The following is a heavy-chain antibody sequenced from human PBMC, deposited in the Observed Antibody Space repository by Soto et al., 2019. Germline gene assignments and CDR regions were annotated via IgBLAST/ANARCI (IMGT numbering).Heavy chain of an antibody. CDR1: GYTFPNYG. D-gene: IGHD2-15*01. V-gene: IGHV1-18*01. Sequence: QVQLVQSGAEVKKPGASVKVSYKASGYTFPNYGISWVRQAPGQGLEWMGWISAYNGNTNYAQKLQGRVTMTTDTSTSTAYMELRSLRSDDTAVYYCARDWGNCTGGSCYSDYYYYYGMDVWGQGTTVTVSS. J-gene: IGHJ6*02. CDR2: ISAYNGNT. CDR3: ARDWGNCTGGSCYSDYYYYYGMDV.